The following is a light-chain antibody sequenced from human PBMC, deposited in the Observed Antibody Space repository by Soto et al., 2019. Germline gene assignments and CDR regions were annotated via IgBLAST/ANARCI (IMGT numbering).Light chain of an antibody. CDR1: QSVRSY. V-gene: IGKV3-20*01. J-gene: IGKJ1*01. CDR2: GAS. CDR3: QQYGGSPRT. Sequence: EIVLTQSPATLSLSPGERATLSCRASQSVRSYLAWYQHKHGQAPRLLIYGASNRATGIPDRFSGSGSGTDFTLTITRLEPEDFAVYYCQQYGGSPRTFGQGTKVDIK.